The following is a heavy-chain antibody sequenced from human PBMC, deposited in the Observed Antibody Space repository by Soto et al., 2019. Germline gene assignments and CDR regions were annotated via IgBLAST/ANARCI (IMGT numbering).Heavy chain of an antibody. CDR1: GFTFSSYA. CDR2: ISYDGSNK. J-gene: IGHJ6*02. V-gene: IGHV3-30-3*01. Sequence: QVQLVESGGGVVQPGRSLRLSCAASGFTFSSYAMHWVRQAPGKGLEWVAVISYDGSNKYYADSVKGRFTISRDNSKNTLYLQMNSLRAEDTAVYYCADQGEYFGVVTDYYYYYGIDVWGQGTTVTVSS. D-gene: IGHD3-3*01. CDR3: ADQGEYFGVVTDYYYYYGIDV.